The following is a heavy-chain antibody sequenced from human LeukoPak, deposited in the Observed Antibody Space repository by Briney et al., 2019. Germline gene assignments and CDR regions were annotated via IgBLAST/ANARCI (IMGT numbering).Heavy chain of an antibody. Sequence: GGSLRLSCAASGFTFSDYYMSWIRQAPGKGLEWVSYISSSGSTIYYADSVKGQFTISRDNAKNSLYLQMNSLRAKDTAVYYCARDPGWIQLYSFDYWGQGTLVTVSS. V-gene: IGHV3-11*04. CDR2: ISSSGSTI. J-gene: IGHJ4*02. CDR1: GFTFSDYY. CDR3: ARDPGWIQLYSFDY. D-gene: IGHD5-18*01.